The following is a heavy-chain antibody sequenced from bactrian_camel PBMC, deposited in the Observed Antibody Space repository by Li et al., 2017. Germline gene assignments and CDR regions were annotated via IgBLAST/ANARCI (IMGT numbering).Heavy chain of an antibody. Sequence: HVQLVESGGGSVQAGETLRLSCTASGFTFENSDMGWFRQAPGNECELVSSLDNDGRTYYADSVKGRFTISQDSAKNAVNLQMNSLKPEDTGVYYCAADPGSNTGMGTHLDVCAHTYYWGQGTQVTVS. J-gene: IGHJ4*01. CDR1: GFTFENSD. CDR2: LDNDGRT. V-gene: IGHV3S63*01. CDR3: AADPGSNTGMGTHLDVCAHTYY. D-gene: IGHD3*01.